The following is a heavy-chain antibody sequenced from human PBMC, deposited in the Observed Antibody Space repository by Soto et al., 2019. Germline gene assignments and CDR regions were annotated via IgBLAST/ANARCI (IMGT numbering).Heavy chain of an antibody. V-gene: IGHV1-18*01. CDR1: GYTFFNYG. CDR2: ISAYNGNR. J-gene: IGHJ4*02. D-gene: IGHD6-19*01. Sequence: QVQLVQSGAEVKKPGASVKVSCKASGYTFFNYGISWVRQAPGQGLARMGWISAYNGNRNYAGKFQGRATMTTETSTSTAYMELRSLRSDDTAVYYCARDGITLAGSFDYWGQGTLVTVSS. CDR3: ARDGITLAGSFDY.